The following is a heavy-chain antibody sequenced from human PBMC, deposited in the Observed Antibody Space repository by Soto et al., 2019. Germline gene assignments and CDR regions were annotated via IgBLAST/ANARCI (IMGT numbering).Heavy chain of an antibody. J-gene: IGHJ4*02. CDR3: AKEWSDARTREKCGLVDY. CDR2: IRASGTST. Sequence: EVQLLESGGGLVQPGGSLRLSCAAFGFTFSSYAMAWVRQAPGKGLEWVSTIRASGTSTYYADSVEGRFSISRDNSKNTLYLQMNSLRAEDTAVYYCAKEWSDARTREKCGLVDYWGQGALVTVSS. V-gene: IGHV3-23*01. CDR1: GFTFSSYA. D-gene: IGHD2-8*01.